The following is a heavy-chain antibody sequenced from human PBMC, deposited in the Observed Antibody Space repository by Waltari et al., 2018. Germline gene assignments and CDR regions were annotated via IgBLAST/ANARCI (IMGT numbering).Heavy chain of an antibody. J-gene: IGHJ4*02. CDR3: IRDYGSPY. CDR2: RNKDGTET. Sequence: EAQQVESGGDLVQPGGSLRLSCVVSGFTLSNYWMSWVRQALGKGLEWVAKRNKDGTETYYVDAVRGRFTISKDDAKNSVYLQMNSLKVEDTAVYYCIRDYGSPYWGQGTLVTVSS. D-gene: IGHD6-19*01. CDR1: GFTLSNYW. V-gene: IGHV3-7*03.